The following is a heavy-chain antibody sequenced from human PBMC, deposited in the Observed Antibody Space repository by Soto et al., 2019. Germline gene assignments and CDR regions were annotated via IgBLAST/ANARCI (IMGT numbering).Heavy chain of an antibody. J-gene: IGHJ6*02. V-gene: IGHV1-46*01. D-gene: IGHD3-10*01. CDR2: INPSGGST. Sequence: ASVKVSCKASGYTFTSYYMHSVRQAPGQGLEWMGIINPSGGSTSYAQKFQGSVTMTRDTSTSTVYMELSSLRSEDTAVYYCARGHGSGSSVVPHYYYGMDVWGQGTRVTVSS. CDR1: GYTFTSYY. CDR3: ARGHGSGSSVVPHYYYGMDV.